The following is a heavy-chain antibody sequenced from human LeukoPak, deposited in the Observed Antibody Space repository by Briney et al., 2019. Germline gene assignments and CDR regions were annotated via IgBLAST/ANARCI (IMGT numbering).Heavy chain of an antibody. V-gene: IGHV6-1*01. CDR3: VRDSDDYYWALDF. CDR1: GDSVSNNIAT. J-gene: IGHJ4*02. Sequence: SQTLSLTCAISGDSVSNNIATWNWVRQSPSRGLEWLGRTYYRSRWGNDYAISVKGRITINPDTSRNQFSLQLNSVTPEDTAVYYCVRDSDDYYWALDFWGQGTLVTVSS. CDR2: TYYRSRWGN. D-gene: IGHD3-10*01.